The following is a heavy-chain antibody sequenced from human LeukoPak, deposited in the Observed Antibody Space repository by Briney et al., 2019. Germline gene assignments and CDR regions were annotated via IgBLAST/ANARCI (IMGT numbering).Heavy chain of an antibody. V-gene: IGHV4-59*08. D-gene: IGHD1-26*01. CDR2: IYYSGST. CDR3: ARHQWVPAFDI. CDR1: GGSINSYF. J-gene: IGHJ3*02. Sequence: SETLSLTCTVSGGSINSYFWSWIRQPPGKGLEWIGYIYYSGSTNYNPSLESRVTISVDTSKKQFSLNLTSVTAADTAVYYCARHQWVPAFDIWGQGTMVTVSS.